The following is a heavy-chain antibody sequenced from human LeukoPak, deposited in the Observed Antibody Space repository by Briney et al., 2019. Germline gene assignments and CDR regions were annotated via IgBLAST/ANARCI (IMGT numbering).Heavy chain of an antibody. D-gene: IGHD3-22*01. Sequence: GESLKISCKGSGYSFTSFWIGWVRQMPGKGLEWMGIIYPGDSDTRYSPSFQGQATISADKSISTAYLQWSSLKASDTAMYYCARRDDSSGYYLPDYWGQGTLVTVSS. V-gene: IGHV5-51*01. CDR2: IYPGDSDT. J-gene: IGHJ4*02. CDR1: GYSFTSFW. CDR3: ARRDDSSGYYLPDY.